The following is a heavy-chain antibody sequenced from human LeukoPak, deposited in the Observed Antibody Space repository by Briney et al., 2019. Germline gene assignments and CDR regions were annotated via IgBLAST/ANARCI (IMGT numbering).Heavy chain of an antibody. CDR3: AKWPESIFHY. CDR2: IGGST. J-gene: IGHJ4*02. V-gene: IGHV3-23*01. Sequence: PGGSLRLSCAASGFTFSSYGMHWVRQAPGKGLEWVSAIGGSTYYADSVKGRFTISRDNSKSTLYLHMNSLRAEDTAVYYCAKWPESIFHYWGQGTQVTVSS. CDR1: GFTFSSYG.